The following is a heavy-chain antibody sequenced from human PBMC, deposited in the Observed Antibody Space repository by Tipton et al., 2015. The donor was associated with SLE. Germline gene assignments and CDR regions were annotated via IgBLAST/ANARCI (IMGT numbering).Heavy chain of an antibody. D-gene: IGHD2-15*01. V-gene: IGHV4-59*01. CDR3: ARDQGGSGFDAFDI. Sequence: TLSLTCTVSGGSISSYYWSWIRQPPGKGLEWIGYIYYSGSTNDNPSLKSRVTISVDTSKNQFSLKLSSVTAADTAVYYCARDQGGSGFDAFDIWGQGTMVTVPS. CDR1: GGSISSYY. CDR2: IYYSGST. J-gene: IGHJ3*02.